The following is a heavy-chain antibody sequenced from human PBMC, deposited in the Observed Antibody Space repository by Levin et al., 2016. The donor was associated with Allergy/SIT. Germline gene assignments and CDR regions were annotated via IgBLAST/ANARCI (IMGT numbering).Heavy chain of an antibody. CDR2: IIPILGIA. Sequence: SVKVSCKASGGTFSSYAISWVRQAPGQGLEWMGRIIPILGIANYAQKFQGRVTITADKSTSTAYMELSSLRSEDTAVYYCARVPSFGPDDQLYYYYGMDVWGQGTTVTVSS. CDR3: ARVPSFGPDDQLYYYYGMDV. D-gene: IGHD3-16*01. CDR1: GGTFSSYA. J-gene: IGHJ6*02. V-gene: IGHV1-69*04.